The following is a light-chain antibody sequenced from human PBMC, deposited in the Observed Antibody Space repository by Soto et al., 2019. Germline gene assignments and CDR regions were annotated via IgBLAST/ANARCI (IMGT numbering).Light chain of an antibody. J-gene: IGLJ2*01. CDR3: ATWDDTLIGVV. Sequence: SVLTQPPSADGTPGQRVSISCSGSGSNIGSNFVYWYQQLPGTAPKLLMYRNNQRPSGVPDRFSGSKSGTSASLAISGLRSEDEGDYYCATWDDTLIGVVFGGGTKVTVL. V-gene: IGLV1-47*01. CDR1: GSNIGSNF. CDR2: RNN.